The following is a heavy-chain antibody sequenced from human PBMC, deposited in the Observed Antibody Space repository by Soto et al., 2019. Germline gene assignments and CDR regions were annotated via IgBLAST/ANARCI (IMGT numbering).Heavy chain of an antibody. V-gene: IGHV3-48*01. Sequence: EVQLVESGGGLVQPGGSLGLSCAASGFTFSTYRMNWVRQAPGKGLEWLSYISSSGAAIYYADSVKGRFTISRDNAKNSLYLQMTSLRADDTAVYYCARDDRSWGQGTLVTISS. J-gene: IGHJ5*02. CDR2: ISSSGAAI. CDR1: GFTFSTYR. CDR3: ARDDRS.